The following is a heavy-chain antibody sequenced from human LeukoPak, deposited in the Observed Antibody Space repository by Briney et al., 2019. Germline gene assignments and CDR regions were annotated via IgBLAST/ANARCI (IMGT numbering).Heavy chain of an antibody. CDR2: INSDGSSI. V-gene: IGHV3-74*01. CDR3: ARGPNSNWSGLDF. Sequence: GGSLRLSCAASGFTFSSHWMHWVRQAPGKGLVWVSRINSDGSSISYADSVKGRFTISRDNAKNTLYLQMNSLRAEDTAVYYCARGPNSNWSGLDFWGQGTLLTVSS. J-gene: IGHJ4*02. D-gene: IGHD6-6*01. CDR1: GFTFSSHW.